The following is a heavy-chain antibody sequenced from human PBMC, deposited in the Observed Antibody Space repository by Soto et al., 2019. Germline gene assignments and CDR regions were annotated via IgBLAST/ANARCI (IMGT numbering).Heavy chain of an antibody. D-gene: IGHD1-26*01. V-gene: IGHV4-59*13. CDR3: ARVGATAEFDY. J-gene: IGHJ4*02. CDR2: MSYSGRT. Sequence: LSLTCTVSGGSIATYYWSWIRQPPGKGLEWIGYMSYSGRTDYSPSLTSRVTISGDTSKNQFSLKLSSVTAADTAVYYCARVGATAEFDYWGLGTLVTVSS. CDR1: GGSIATYY.